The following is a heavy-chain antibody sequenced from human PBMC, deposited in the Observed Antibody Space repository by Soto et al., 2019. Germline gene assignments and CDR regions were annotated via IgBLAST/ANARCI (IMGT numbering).Heavy chain of an antibody. V-gene: IGHV4-59*01. D-gene: IGHD3-9*01. CDR1: GGSTRNYF. CDR3: ARYVNPYDTAVWFDP. CDR2: IYYSGTT. J-gene: IGHJ5*02. Sequence: QVQLQESCPGLVKPSETLSLTCTVSGGSTRNYFWSWIRQPPGKGLEWIGCIYYSGTTNYNSSLKSRVTISLDTSKNQFSLRLRSVTAADTAVYYCARYVNPYDTAVWFDPWGQGTLVTVSS.